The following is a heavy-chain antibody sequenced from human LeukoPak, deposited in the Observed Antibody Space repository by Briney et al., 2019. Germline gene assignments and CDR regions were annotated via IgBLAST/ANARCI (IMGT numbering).Heavy chain of an antibody. CDR2: IWYDGSNK. V-gene: IGHV3-33*01. Sequence: TGGSLRLSCAASGFTFSSYGMHWVRQAPGKGLEWVAVIWYDGSNKYYADSVKVRFTISRDNSKNTLYLQMNSLRAEDTAVYYCARTRITMVRGAPSQYYFDYWGQGTLVTVSS. CDR3: ARTRITMVRGAPSQYYFDY. D-gene: IGHD3-10*01. J-gene: IGHJ4*02. CDR1: GFTFSSYG.